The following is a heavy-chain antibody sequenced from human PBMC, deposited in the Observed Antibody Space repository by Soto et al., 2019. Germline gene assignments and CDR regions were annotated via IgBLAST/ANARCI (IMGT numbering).Heavy chain of an antibody. D-gene: IGHD2-2*01. CDR2: SDYSGGP. CDR1: GGPISSSSYS. CDR3: ANHQQYYSYYGMDV. Sequence: SETLSLTCTASGGPISSSSYSWGWIRQPPGKGLDCIGSSDYSGGPYSNPSLQRRFSLSVDTSKTQFSLHLSSVPAADTAVYYCANHQQYYSYYGMDVGGQGTTDTVSS. V-gene: IGHV4-39*01. J-gene: IGHJ6*02.